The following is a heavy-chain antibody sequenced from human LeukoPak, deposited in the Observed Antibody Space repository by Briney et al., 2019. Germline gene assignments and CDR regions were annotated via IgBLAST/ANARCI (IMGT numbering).Heavy chain of an antibody. V-gene: IGHV3-23*01. CDR3: AKSFYHWGNY. CDR1: GFTISTYG. D-gene: IGHD3-16*02. J-gene: IGHJ4*02. Sequence: GGSLRLSCAASGFTISTYGMSWVRQAPGKGLEWVSSISGGTTYYADSVKGRFTISRDNSKNTVSLQMNSLRAEDTAVYYCAKSFYHWGNYGGQGPLVPVS. CDR2: ISGGTT.